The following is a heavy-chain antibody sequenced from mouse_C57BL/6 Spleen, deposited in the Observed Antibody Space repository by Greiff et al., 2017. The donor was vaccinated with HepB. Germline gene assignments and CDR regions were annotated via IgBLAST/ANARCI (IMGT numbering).Heavy chain of an antibody. Sequence: EVQLVESGGGLVQPGGSLKLSCAASGFTFSDYYMYWVRQTPEKRLEWVAYISNGGGSTYYPDTVKGRFTISRDNAKNTLYLQMSRLKSEDTAMYYCARRGATKYYYAMDYWGQGTSVTVSS. CDR3: ARRGATKYYYAMDY. CDR1: GFTFSDYY. J-gene: IGHJ4*01. V-gene: IGHV5-12*01. CDR2: ISNGGGST. D-gene: IGHD1-1*01.